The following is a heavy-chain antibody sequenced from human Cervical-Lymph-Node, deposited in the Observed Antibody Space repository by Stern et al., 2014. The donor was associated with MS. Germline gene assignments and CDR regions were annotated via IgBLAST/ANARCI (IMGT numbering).Heavy chain of an antibody. D-gene: IGHD3-3*01. J-gene: IGHJ4*02. CDR1: GFSLVTSGVR. CDR3: ARMMGSGYRHYFDY. CDR2: IDWNDKT. V-gene: IGHV2-70*04. Sequence: QVTLKESGPALVKPTQTLTLTCTFSGFSLVTSGVRVSWIRQPPGKALAWLASIDWNDKTFYNTSLMTRLTISKDTSKNQVVLTMTNVDPVDTATYYCARMMGSGYRHYFDYWGQGTPVTVS.